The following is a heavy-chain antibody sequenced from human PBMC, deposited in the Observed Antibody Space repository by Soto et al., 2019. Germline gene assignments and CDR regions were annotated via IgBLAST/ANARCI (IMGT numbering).Heavy chain of an antibody. J-gene: IGHJ3*02. CDR1: GFTFRSYA. CDR3: ARDAWGSDRKIEHSSDI. D-gene: IGHD3-3*02. V-gene: IGHV3-33*01. CDR2: IWHDGSER. Sequence: QEQLVESGGGVVQPGTSLRLSCSASGFTFRSYAIHWVRQAPGKGLEWVAIIWHDGSERYYADYVKGRFTVSRDNSKNTLYLQMNSLRVEDTAVYYCARDAWGSDRKIEHSSDIWGQGTMVTVSS.